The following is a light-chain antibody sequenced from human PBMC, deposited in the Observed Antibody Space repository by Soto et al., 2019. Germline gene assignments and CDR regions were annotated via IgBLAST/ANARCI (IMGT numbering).Light chain of an antibody. V-gene: IGLV1-44*01. CDR1: SSNIGSNT. CDR2: SNN. CDR3: AAWDDSLNGPL. J-gene: IGLJ3*02. Sequence: QSVLTQPPSASGTPGQRATISCSGSSSNIGSNTVNWYQQLPGTAPTLLIYSNNQRPSGVPDRFSGSKSGTSASLAVNGLQSEDEADYYCAAWDDSLNGPLFGGGTKLTVL.